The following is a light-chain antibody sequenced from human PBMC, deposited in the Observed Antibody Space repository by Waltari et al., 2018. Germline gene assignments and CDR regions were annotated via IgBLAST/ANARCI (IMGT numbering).Light chain of an antibody. CDR2: KNT. Sequence: SYELTQPSSVSVSPVQTARIACSGDVLTRKYARWFQQKPGQAPVLVIYKNTERPSGIPERFSGSASGTTVTLTVSGAQVEDEADYYCYSAADNTVIFGGGTKLTVL. V-gene: IGLV3-27*01. CDR1: VLTRKY. J-gene: IGLJ2*01. CDR3: YSAADNTVI.